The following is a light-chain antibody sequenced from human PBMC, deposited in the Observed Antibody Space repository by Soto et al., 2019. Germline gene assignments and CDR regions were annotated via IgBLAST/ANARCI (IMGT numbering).Light chain of an antibody. CDR1: QGIGIY. Sequence: DIQMTQSPSSLSASVGDRVTITCRASQGIGIYLGWYQQKPGKAPKRLIYAASSLEGGVPSRFSGSGSVTEFTLTISSLQPEDFATYYFLQHNSYPFTFGPGTKVDIK. CDR2: AAS. J-gene: IGKJ3*01. CDR3: LQHNSYPFT. V-gene: IGKV1-17*01.